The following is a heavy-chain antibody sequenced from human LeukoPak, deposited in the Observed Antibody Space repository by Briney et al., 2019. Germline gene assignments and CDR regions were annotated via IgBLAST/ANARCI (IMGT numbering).Heavy chain of an antibody. Sequence: SETLSLTCAVYGGSFSGYYWSWIRQPPGKGLEWIGEINHSGSTNYNPSLKSRVTISVDTSKNQFSLKLSSVTAADTAVYYCARERDGYNPNWFDPWGQGTLVTVSS. CDR2: INHSGST. J-gene: IGHJ5*02. CDR1: GGSFSGYY. CDR3: ARERDGYNPNWFDP. V-gene: IGHV4-34*01. D-gene: IGHD5-24*01.